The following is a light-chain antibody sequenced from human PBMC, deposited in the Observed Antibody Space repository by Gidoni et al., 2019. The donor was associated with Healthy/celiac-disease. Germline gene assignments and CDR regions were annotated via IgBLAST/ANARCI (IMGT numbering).Light chain of an antibody. V-gene: IGKV2-28*01. J-gene: IGKJ1*01. CDR2: LGS. CDR3: MQALQTPKT. CDR1: QSLLHSNGYNY. Sequence: DIVMSQSPLSLPVTPGEPASISCRSSQSLLHSNGYNYLDWYLQKPGQSPQLLIYLGSNRASGVPDRFSGSGSGTDFTLKISRVEAEDVGDYYCMQALQTPKTFGQXTKVGIK.